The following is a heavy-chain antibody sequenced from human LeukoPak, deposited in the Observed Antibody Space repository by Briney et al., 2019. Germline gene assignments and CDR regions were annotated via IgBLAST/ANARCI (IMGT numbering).Heavy chain of an antibody. CDR2: IYPGDSGT. CDR1: GYSFTSYW. CDR3: ARSYCSGGSCYYFDY. Sequence: GESLKISCKGSGYSFTSYWIGWVRQMPGKGLEWMGIIYPGDSGTRYSPSFQDQVTISADKSISTAYLQWSSLKASDTAMYYCARSYCSGGSCYYFDYWGQGTLVTVSS. V-gene: IGHV5-51*01. J-gene: IGHJ4*02. D-gene: IGHD2-15*01.